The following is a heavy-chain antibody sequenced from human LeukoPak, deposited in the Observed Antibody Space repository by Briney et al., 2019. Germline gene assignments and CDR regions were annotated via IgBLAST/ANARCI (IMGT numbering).Heavy chain of an antibody. J-gene: IGHJ5*02. D-gene: IGHD3-3*01. CDR1: GFTFSSYG. Sequence: GGSLRLSCAASGFTFSSYGMHWVRQTPGKGLEWVAFIRYDGSNKYYADSVKGRFTISRDNSKNTLYLQMNSLRAEDTAVYYCAKCESDFWSGYRVGNWFDPWGQGTLVTVSS. CDR2: IRYDGSNK. CDR3: AKCESDFWSGYRVGNWFDP. V-gene: IGHV3-30*02.